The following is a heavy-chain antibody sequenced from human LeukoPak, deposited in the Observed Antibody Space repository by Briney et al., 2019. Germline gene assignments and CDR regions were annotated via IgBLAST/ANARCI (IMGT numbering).Heavy chain of an antibody. J-gene: IGHJ5*02. D-gene: IGHD5-24*01. CDR2: IYPGDSDT. CDR1: GYSFTSYW. V-gene: IGHV5-51*01. CDR3: ARWMAGSTNWFDP. Sequence: GESLKISFQGSGYSFTSYWIGWVRQMPGKGLEWMGIIYPGDSDTRYSPSFQGQVTISADKSISTAYLQWSSLKASDTAMYYCARWMAGSTNWFDPWGQGTLVTVSS.